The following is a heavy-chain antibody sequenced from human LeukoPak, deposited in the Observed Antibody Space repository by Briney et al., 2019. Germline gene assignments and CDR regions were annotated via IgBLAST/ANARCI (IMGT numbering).Heavy chain of an antibody. CDR3: ARDGVLDRGPTEKYYYYMDV. CDR2: IIPIFGTA. J-gene: IGHJ6*03. D-gene: IGHD1-1*01. CDR1: GGTLSSYA. V-gene: IGHV1-69*06. Sequence: ASVKVSCKASGGTLSSYAISWVRQAPGQGLEWMGGIIPIFGTANYAQKFQGRVTITADKSTSTAYMELSSLRSEDTAVYYCARDGVLDRGPTEKYYYYMDVWGKGTTVTVSS.